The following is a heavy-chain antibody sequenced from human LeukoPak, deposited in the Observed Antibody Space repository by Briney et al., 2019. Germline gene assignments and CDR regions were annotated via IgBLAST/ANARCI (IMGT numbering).Heavy chain of an antibody. CDR3: ARGIRWNGGYYFDY. D-gene: IGHD1-1*01. CDR1: GGSFSGYY. J-gene: IGHJ4*02. CDR2: INHSGST. V-gene: IGHV4-34*01. Sequence: SETLSLTCAVYGGSFSGYYWSWIRQPPGKGLEWIGEINHSGSTNYNPSLKSRVTISVDTSKNQFSLKLSSVTAADTAVYYCARGIRWNGGYYFDYWGQGTLVTASS.